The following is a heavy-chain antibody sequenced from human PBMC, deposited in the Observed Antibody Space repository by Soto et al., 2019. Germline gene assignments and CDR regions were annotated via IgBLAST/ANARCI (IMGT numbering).Heavy chain of an antibody. J-gene: IGHJ5*02. CDR3: ARVVPGAEAWFGP. CDR2: ISLYSDGT. V-gene: IGHV1-18*01. Sequence: ASVKVSCKTSGYTFSNYGITRVRQAPGQPLEWLGWISLYSDGTNYAQKFQGRVSMTTDTSTTTAYMELRSLRSDDTAVYYCARVVPGAEAWFGPWGQGTLVTVSS. D-gene: IGHD2-2*01. CDR1: GYTFSNYG.